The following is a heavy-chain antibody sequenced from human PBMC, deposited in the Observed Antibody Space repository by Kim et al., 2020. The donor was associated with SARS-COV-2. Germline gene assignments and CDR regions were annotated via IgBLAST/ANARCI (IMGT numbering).Heavy chain of an antibody. Sequence: GGSLRLSCAASGFTFSSYAMSWVRQAPGKGLEWVSAISGSGGSTYYADSVKGRFTISRDNSKNTLYLQMNSLRAEDTAVYYCAKETEKYYNGSGEGGWFDPWGQGTLVTVSS. D-gene: IGHD3-10*01. CDR3: AKETEKYYNGSGEGGWFDP. J-gene: IGHJ5*02. CDR2: ISGSGGST. V-gene: IGHV3-23*01. CDR1: GFTFSSYA.